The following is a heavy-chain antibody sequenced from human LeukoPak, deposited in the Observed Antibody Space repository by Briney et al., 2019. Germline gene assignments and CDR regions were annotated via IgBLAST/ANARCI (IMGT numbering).Heavy chain of an antibody. CDR3: AKGTCGSGSIKYCYFDY. J-gene: IGHJ4*02. CDR1: GFTFDDYA. CDR2: ISWNSGSI. Sequence: PGGSLRLSCAASGFTFDDYAMHWVRQAPGKGLEWVSGISWNSGSIGYADSVKGRFTISRDNAKNSLYLQMNSLRAEDMALYYCAKGTCGSGSIKYCYFDYWGQGTLVTVSS. V-gene: IGHV3-9*03. D-gene: IGHD3-10*01.